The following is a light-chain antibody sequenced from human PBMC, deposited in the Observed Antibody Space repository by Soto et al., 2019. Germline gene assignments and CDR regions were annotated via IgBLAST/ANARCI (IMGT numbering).Light chain of an antibody. CDR2: EVN. CDR3: SSYAGGPYV. Sequence: ALTQPPSASGSPGQLVTISCTGTSSDVGGYNYVSWYQQHPGKAPKLMISEVNKRPSGVPDRFSGSKSGNTASLTVSGLQAEDEADYYCSSYAGGPYVFGTGTKLTVL. CDR1: SSDVGGYNY. V-gene: IGLV2-8*01. J-gene: IGLJ1*01.